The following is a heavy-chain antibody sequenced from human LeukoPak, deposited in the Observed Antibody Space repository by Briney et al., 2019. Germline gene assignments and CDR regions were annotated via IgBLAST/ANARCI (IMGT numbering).Heavy chain of an antibody. J-gene: IGHJ4*02. D-gene: IGHD2-15*01. CDR1: GFTFSSYA. CDR2: ISSSSTI. Sequence: GGSLRLSCAASGFTFSSYAMSWVRQAPGKGLEWVSSISSSSTIYYTDSVKGRFTISRDNAKNSLYLQMNSLRADGTAVYYCARGGGTYSGDYWGQGTLVTVSS. V-gene: IGHV3-69-1*01. CDR3: ARGGGTYSGDY.